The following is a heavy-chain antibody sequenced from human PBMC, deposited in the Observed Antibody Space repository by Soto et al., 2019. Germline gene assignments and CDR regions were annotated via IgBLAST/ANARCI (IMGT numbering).Heavy chain of an antibody. CDR3: ARVIGGWYYFDY. V-gene: IGHV1-3*01. CDR2: INAGNGNT. Sequence: QVQLVQSGAEVKKPGASVKVSCKASGYTFTSYAMHWVRQAPGHRLEWRGWINAGNGNTKYSQKFQGRVTITRDTSASTAYMELSSLRSEDTAVYYCARVIGGWYYFDYWGQGTLVTVSS. D-gene: IGHD6-19*01. CDR1: GYTFTSYA. J-gene: IGHJ4*02.